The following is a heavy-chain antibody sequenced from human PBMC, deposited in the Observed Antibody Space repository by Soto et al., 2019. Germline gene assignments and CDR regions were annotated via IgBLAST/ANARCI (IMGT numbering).Heavy chain of an antibody. J-gene: IGHJ6*02. V-gene: IGHV1-18*04. D-gene: IGHD3-10*01. CDR2: ISAYNGNT. Sequence: ASVKVSSKASGYTGTSYGISWVRQAPGQGLEWMGWISAYNGNTNYAEKLQGRVTMTTDTSTSTAYMDLRSLRSEDTALYYCARDSGITLVRGVGYTYYYDYGMDVWGQGTTVTVSS. CDR1: GYTGTSYG. CDR3: ARDSGITLVRGVGYTYYYDYGMDV.